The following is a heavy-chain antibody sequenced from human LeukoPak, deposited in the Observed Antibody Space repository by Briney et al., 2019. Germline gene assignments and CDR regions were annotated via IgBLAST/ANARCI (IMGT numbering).Heavy chain of an antibody. CDR1: GGSISSYY. J-gene: IGHJ4*02. CDR3: ARGRYNWNYNPLGY. D-gene: IGHD1-7*01. V-gene: IGHV4-59*01. CDR2: IYYSGST. Sequence: KSSETLSLTCTVSGGSISSYYWSWIRQPPGKGLEWIGYIYYSGSTNYNPSLKSRVTISVDTTKNQFSLKLSSVTAADTAVYYCARGRYNWNYNPLGYWGQGNLVTVSS.